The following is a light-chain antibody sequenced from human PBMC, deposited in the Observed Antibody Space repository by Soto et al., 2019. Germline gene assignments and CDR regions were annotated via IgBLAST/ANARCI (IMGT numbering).Light chain of an antibody. CDR2: AAS. V-gene: IGKV1-39*01. CDR3: QQASRFPIT. J-gene: IGKJ5*01. Sequence: DIQMTQSPSSLSASVGDRVTITCRASQSISSYLNWYQQKPGKAPKLLIYAASSLQSGVPSRFSGSGSGTDFTLTISSLQPEDFATYYCQQASRFPITFGQGTRLEIK. CDR1: QSISSY.